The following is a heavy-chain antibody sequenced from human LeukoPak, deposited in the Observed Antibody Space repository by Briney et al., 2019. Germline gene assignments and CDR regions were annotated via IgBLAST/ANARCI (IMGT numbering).Heavy chain of an antibody. CDR1: GGSISSSSYS. CDR2: IYYSGST. J-gene: IGHJ5*02. Sequence: SETLSLTCTVSGGSISSSSYSWGWIRQPPGKGLEWIGSIYYSGSTYYNPSLKSRVTISVDTSKNQFSLKLSSVTAADTAVYYCARLVDYYDSSGYLGNWFDPWGQGTLVTVSS. V-gene: IGHV4-39*01. D-gene: IGHD3-22*01. CDR3: ARLVDYYDSSGYLGNWFDP.